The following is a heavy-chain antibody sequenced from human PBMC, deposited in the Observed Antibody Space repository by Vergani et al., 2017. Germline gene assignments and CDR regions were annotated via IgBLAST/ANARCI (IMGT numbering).Heavy chain of an antibody. J-gene: IGHJ6*02. CDR2: INHSGST. V-gene: IGHV4-34*01. Sequence: QVQLQQWGAGLLKPSETLSLTCAVYGGSFIVYYWSWIPQPPGKGLEWIGEINHSGSTNYNPSLKSRVTISVDTSKNQFSLKLSSVTAADTAVYYCARTLADYDFWSGYYYYYGMDVWGQGTTVTVSS. CDR1: GGSFIVYY. CDR3: ARTLADYDFWSGYYYYYGMDV. D-gene: IGHD3-3*01.